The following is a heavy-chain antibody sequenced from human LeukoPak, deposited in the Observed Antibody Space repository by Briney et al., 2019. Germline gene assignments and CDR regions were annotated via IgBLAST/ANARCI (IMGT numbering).Heavy chain of an antibody. CDR1: GFTFRNYL. J-gene: IGHJ4*02. D-gene: IGHD4/OR15-4a*01. V-gene: IGHV3-7*03. CDR3: ARGRAKCAY. CDR2: IKEDGSEK. Sequence: PGGSLRLSCAASGFTFRNYLMTWVRQAPGKGLEWVASIKEDGSEKDYVDSVKGRFTISRDNAKNSLYLQMNSLRVEDTAVYYCARGRAKCAYWGQGTLVTVSS.